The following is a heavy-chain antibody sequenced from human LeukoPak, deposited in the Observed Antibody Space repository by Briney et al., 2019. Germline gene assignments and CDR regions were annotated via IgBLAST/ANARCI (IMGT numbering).Heavy chain of an antibody. D-gene: IGHD5-18*01. J-gene: IGHJ6*02. CDR3: AKDQGTAMVYYYYYGMDV. CDR2: IRYDGSNK. V-gene: IGHV3-30*02. CDR1: GFTFSSYG. Sequence: PGGSLRLSCAASGFTFSSYGMHWVRQAPGKGLEWVAFIRYDGSNKYYADSVKGRFTISRDNSKNTLYLQMNSLGAEDTAVYYCAKDQGTAMVYYYYYGMDVWGQGTTVTVSS.